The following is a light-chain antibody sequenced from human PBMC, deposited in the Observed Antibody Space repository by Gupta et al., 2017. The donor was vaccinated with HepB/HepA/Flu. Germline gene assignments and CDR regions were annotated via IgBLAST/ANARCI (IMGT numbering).Light chain of an antibody. J-gene: IGKJ1*01. V-gene: IGKV1-5*03. CDR2: KAS. CDR3: LQYNSYSRV. CDR1: QNIYGW. Sequence: DIQMPQSPPTLSASIGDRVTITCRASQNIYGWLAWYQQKPGKVPKVLIYKASNLESGVPSRFSGSGSGTEYTLTISSLQPDDFATYYCLQYNSYSRVFGQGTKVEIK.